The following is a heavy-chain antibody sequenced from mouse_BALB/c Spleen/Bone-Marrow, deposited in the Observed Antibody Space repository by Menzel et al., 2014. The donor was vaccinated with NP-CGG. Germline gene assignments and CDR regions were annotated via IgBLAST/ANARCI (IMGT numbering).Heavy chain of an antibody. Sequence: VQLQQSGAELVKPGASVKLSCTASGFNIKDTYMHWVKQRPEQGLEWIGRIDPANGNTKYDPKFQGKATITADTSSNTACLQLSSLTSEDTAVYYCARCNYGSSQFAYWGQGTLVTVSA. CDR3: ARCNYGSSQFAY. J-gene: IGHJ3*01. CDR2: IDPANGNT. V-gene: IGHV14-3*02. D-gene: IGHD1-1*01. CDR1: GFNIKDTY.